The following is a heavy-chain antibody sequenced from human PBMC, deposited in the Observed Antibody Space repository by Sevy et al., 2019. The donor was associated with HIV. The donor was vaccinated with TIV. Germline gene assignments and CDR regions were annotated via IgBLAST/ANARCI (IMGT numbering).Heavy chain of an antibody. V-gene: IGHV4-59*01. D-gene: IGHD3-10*01. CDR2: IYYSGST. CDR3: ARVRFGEIVDY. J-gene: IGHJ4*02. CDR1: GGSISSYY. Sequence: SETLSLTCTVSGGSISSYYWSWIRQPPGKGLEWIGYIYYSGSTNYNPSLKSRVTISVDTSKNQFALKLSSVTAADTALYYCARVRFGEIVDYWGQGTLVTVSS.